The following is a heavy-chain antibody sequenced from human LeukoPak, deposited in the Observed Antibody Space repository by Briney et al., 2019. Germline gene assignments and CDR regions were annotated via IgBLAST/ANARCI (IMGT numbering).Heavy chain of an antibody. CDR2: IRFDESDK. CDR1: RFTFSNYG. Sequence: PGGSLRLSCVESRFTFSNYGMQWVREAPGKGLECVAHIRFDESDKYYADSVKGRFTISRDISRNTVYLQMNSLRPEDTAVYYCAKDLNWGWDYWGQRTLVTVSS. D-gene: IGHD7-27*01. CDR3: AKDLNWGWDY. J-gene: IGHJ4*02. V-gene: IGHV3-30*02.